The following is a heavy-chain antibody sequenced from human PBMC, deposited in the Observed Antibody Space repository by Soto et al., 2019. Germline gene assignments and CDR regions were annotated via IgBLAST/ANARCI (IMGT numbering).Heavy chain of an antibody. CDR3: ARDSGPIPPIAVAGMKPLDY. V-gene: IGHV1-69*01. J-gene: IGHJ4*02. CDR1: GGTFSSYA. Sequence: QVPLVQSGAEVKKPGSSVKVSCKASGGTFSSYAISWVRQAPGQGLEWMGGIIPIFGTANYAQKFQGRVTITADESTSTAYMELSSLRSEDTAVYYCARDSGPIPPIAVAGMKPLDYWGQGTLVTVSS. D-gene: IGHD6-19*01. CDR2: IIPIFGTA.